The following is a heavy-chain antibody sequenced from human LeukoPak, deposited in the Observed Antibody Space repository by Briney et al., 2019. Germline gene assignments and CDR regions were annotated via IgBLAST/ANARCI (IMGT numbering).Heavy chain of an antibody. J-gene: IGHJ4*02. CDR2: IYYSGST. CDR3: ARTSAPYCGGDCYRPFDY. D-gene: IGHD2-21*02. CDR1: GGSISSGGYY. V-gene: IGHV4-31*03. Sequence: SETLSLTCTVSGGSISSGGYYWSWIRQHPGKGLEWIGYIYYSGSTYYNPPLKSRVTISVDTSKNQFSLKLSSVTAADTAVYYCARTSAPYCGGDCYRPFDYWGQGTLVTVSS.